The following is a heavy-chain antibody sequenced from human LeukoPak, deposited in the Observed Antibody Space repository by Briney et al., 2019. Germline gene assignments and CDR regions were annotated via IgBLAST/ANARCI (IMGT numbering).Heavy chain of an antibody. Sequence: SVKVSCKASGGTFSSYAIGWVRQAPGQGLEWMGGIIPIFGTANYAQKFQGRVTITADKSTSTAYMELSSLRSEDTAVYYCARDAIVGRPRSFDYWGQGTLVTVSS. D-gene: IGHD1-26*01. V-gene: IGHV1-69*06. J-gene: IGHJ4*02. CDR3: ARDAIVGRPRSFDY. CDR1: GGTFSSYA. CDR2: IIPIFGTA.